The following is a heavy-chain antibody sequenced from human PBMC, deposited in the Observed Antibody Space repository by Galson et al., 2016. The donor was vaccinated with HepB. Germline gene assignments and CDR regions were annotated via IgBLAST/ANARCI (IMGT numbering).Heavy chain of an antibody. V-gene: IGHV1-46*01. D-gene: IGHD6-13*01. CDR2: INANGDTT. J-gene: IGHJ4*02. CDR1: GFTSDY. Sequence: SVKVSCKASGFTSDYIHWVRQAPGQGLEWMGIINANGDTTTYAQKFQGRVSMTRDTSTSTVYMELSSLRSEDTAVYYCARGGGIEDWLPLDYWGQGTLVTVSS. CDR3: ARGGGIEDWLPLDY.